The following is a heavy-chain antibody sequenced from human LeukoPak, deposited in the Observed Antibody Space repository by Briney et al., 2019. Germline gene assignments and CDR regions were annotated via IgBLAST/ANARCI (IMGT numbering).Heavy chain of an antibody. CDR3: ATSRGSYYMDV. Sequence: GGSLRLSCAASGMTFRNYGFHWVRQAPGKGLEWVTIIWYDGSNEYYADSVKGRFAFSRDNSKNTLYLQMNNLRVEDTAVYHCATSRGSYYMDVWGKGTTVTVSS. D-gene: IGHD1-26*01. J-gene: IGHJ6*03. V-gene: IGHV3-33*01. CDR1: GMTFRNYG. CDR2: IWYDGSNE.